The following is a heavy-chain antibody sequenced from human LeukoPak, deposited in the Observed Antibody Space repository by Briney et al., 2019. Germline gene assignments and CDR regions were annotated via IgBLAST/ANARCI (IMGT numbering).Heavy chain of an antibody. Sequence: GGSLRLSCAASGFTFSSYSMNWVRQAPGKGLEWVSYISSSSNTIYYADSVKGRFTISRDNAKNSLFLQMNSLRAEDTAVYYCARDSSTYAGPPDYWGQGTLVTVSS. CDR2: ISSSSNTI. CDR3: ARDSSTYAGPPDY. D-gene: IGHD2-2*01. CDR1: GFTFSSYS. V-gene: IGHV3-48*01. J-gene: IGHJ4*02.